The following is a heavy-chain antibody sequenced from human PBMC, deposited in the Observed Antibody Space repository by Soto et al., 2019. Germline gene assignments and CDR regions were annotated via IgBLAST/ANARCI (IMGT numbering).Heavy chain of an antibody. Sequence: ASVKVSCKASGGSFSGYAIRWVRQAPGQGLEWMGGILPIFATAHYAQKFQGRVTIIADDSTGTAYMELTGLRSEDTAVYYCAGREARDGYNRKALDMWGQGTLGTGSS. CDR1: GGSFSGYA. J-gene: IGHJ3*02. V-gene: IGHV1-69*13. CDR3: AGREARDGYNRKALDM. D-gene: IGHD5-12*01. CDR2: ILPIFATA.